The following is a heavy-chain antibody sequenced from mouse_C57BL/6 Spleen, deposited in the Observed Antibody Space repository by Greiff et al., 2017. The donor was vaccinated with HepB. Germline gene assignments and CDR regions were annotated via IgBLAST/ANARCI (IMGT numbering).Heavy chain of an antibody. D-gene: IGHD1-1*01. CDR3: ARLLYGSSYRFAY. CDR2: IDPSDSYT. CDR1: GYTFTSYW. J-gene: IGHJ3*01. V-gene: IGHV1-50*01. Sequence: LQQPGAELVKPGASVKLSCKASGYTFTSYWMQWVKQRPGQGLEWIGEIDPSDSYTNYNQKFKGKATLTVDTSSSTAYMQLSSLTSEDSAVYYCARLLYGSSYRFAYWGQGTLVTVSA.